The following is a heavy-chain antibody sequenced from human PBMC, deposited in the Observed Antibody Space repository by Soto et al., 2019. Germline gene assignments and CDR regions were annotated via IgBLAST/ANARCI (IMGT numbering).Heavy chain of an antibody. Sequence: SEPLSLTCTVSGGSISISSYYWGWIRQPPGKGLVWIGIIYYIWSTYYNPSLKSRVTISVDTSKNQFSLKLSSVTAADTAVYYCATDSTSIVDVSGQGTTVTVSS. CDR2: IYYIWST. V-gene: IGHV4-39*01. D-gene: IGHD2-15*01. CDR3: ATDSTSIVDV. J-gene: IGHJ6*02. CDR1: GGSISISSYY.